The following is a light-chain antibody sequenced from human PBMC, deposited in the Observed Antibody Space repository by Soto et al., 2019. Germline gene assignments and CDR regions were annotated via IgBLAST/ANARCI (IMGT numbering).Light chain of an antibody. CDR1: SSDVGAYDY. V-gene: IGLV2-14*03. Sequence: QSVRTQPASVSGSPGQSITISCTGTSSDVGAYDYVSWYQQHPDKAPKLMIHEVSNRPSGVSNRFSGSKSVNTATLTISGLQADDEADYYCSSYTSSSTRVFGPGTKSPS. CDR2: EVS. J-gene: IGLJ1*01. CDR3: SSYTSSSTRV.